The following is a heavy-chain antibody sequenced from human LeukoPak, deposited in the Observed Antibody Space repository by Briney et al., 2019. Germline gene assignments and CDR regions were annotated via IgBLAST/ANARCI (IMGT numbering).Heavy chain of an antibody. CDR2: INPNSGGT. J-gene: IGHJ4*02. CDR3: ARDVEMATIGDFDY. CDR1: GYTFTGYY. D-gene: IGHD5-24*01. V-gene: IGHV1-2*06. Sequence: ASVKVSCKASGYTFTGYYMHWVRQAPGQGLEWMGRINPNSGGTNYAQKFQGRVTMTRDTSISTAYRELSRLRSDDTAVYYCARDVEMATIGDFDYWGQGTLVAVSS.